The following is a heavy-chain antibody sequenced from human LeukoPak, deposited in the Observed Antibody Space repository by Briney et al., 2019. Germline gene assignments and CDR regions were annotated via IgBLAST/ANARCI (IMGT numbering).Heavy chain of an antibody. CDR3: ARDREYCSSTSCSTYYYYYMDV. J-gene: IGHJ6*03. D-gene: IGHD2-2*01. V-gene: IGHV1-69*05. Sequence: XXGQGLEXXXGIIPIFGTXNYAQKFQGRVTITTDESTSTAYMELSSLRSEDTAVYYCARDREYCSSTSCSTYYYYYMDVWGKGTTVTVSS. CDR2: IIPIFGTX.